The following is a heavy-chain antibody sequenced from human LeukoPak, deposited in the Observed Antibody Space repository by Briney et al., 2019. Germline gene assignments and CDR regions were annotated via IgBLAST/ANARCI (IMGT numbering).Heavy chain of an antibody. J-gene: IGHJ4*02. V-gene: IGHV1-18*01. CDR1: GYTFTSYG. CDR3: TRYYYDRSGYYNGHYYFDY. CDR2: ISAYNGNT. Sequence: ASVKVSCKASGYTFTSYGISWVRQAPGQGLEWMGWISAYNGNTNYAQKLQGRFTITMDTSASTAYMDLSSLRSEDTAIYFCTRYYYDRSGYYNGHYYFDYWGQGTLVTVSS. D-gene: IGHD3-22*01.